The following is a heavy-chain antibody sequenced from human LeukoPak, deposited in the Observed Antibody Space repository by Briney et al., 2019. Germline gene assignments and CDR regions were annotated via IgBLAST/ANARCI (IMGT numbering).Heavy chain of an antibody. J-gene: IGHJ4*02. Sequence: GGSLRLSCAASGFTFSSYEMNWVRQAPGKGLEWVSYISSSGSTIYYADSVKGRFTISRDNAKNSLYLQMYSLRAEDTAVYYCAREGVTTLCDYWGQGTLVTVSS. CDR3: AREGVTTLCDY. CDR1: GFTFSSYE. CDR2: ISSSGSTI. D-gene: IGHD4-17*01. V-gene: IGHV3-48*03.